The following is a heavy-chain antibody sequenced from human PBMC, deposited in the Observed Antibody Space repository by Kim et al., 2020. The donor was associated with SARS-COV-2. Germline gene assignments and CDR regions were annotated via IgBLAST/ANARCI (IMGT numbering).Heavy chain of an antibody. Sequence: GGSLRLSCAASGFTFSDYYMSWIRQAPGKGLEWVSYISSSSSYTNYADSVKGRFTISRDNAKNSLYLQMNSLRAEDTAVYYCASFAVTTISAFDIWGQGTMVTVSS. CDR1: GFTFSDYY. D-gene: IGHD2-21*02. J-gene: IGHJ3*02. CDR2: ISSSSSYT. CDR3: ASFAVTTISAFDI. V-gene: IGHV3-11*03.